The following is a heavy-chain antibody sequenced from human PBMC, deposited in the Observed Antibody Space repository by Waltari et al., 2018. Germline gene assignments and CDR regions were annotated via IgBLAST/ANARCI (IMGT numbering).Heavy chain of an antibody. V-gene: IGHV3-33*01. J-gene: IGHJ2*01. Sequence: QVQLVESGGGVVQPGRSLRLSCAASGLPFSSQGLHWVRQAPGKGLEWGAVIWYDGSNKYYADSVKGRFTISRDNSKNTLYLQMNSLRAEDTAVYYCARVTAGYSYGHNWYFDLWGRGTLVTVSS. CDR1: GLPFSSQG. CDR3: ARVTAGYSYGHNWYFDL. D-gene: IGHD5-18*01. CDR2: IWYDGSNK.